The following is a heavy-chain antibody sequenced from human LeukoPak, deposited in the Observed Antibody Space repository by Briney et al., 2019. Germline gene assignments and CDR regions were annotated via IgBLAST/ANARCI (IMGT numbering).Heavy chain of an antibody. CDR1: GASISSALYF. Sequence: SETLSLTCSVSGASISSALYFWGWVRQPPGKGLEWIGSVFHTGTTYYNSSLKTRVTISVDTSKNQFSLNLRSVTAADTAMYYCARQAYCTSIIACYRGWFDPWGQGTLVTVSS. D-gene: IGHD2-21*01. CDR3: ARQAYCTSIIACYRGWFDP. CDR2: VFHTGTT. J-gene: IGHJ5*02. V-gene: IGHV4-39*01.